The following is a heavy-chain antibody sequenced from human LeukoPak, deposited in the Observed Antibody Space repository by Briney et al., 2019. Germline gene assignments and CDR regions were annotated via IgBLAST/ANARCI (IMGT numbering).Heavy chain of an antibody. J-gene: IGHJ4*02. CDR1: GGSIRSYY. D-gene: IGHD3-22*01. CDR3: ARGGLSSGYFY. V-gene: IGHV4-59*01. CDR2: VYYSGST. Sequence: SETLSLTCTVSGGSIRSYYWSWIRQPPGRGLEWIGYVYYSGSTNYNPSLKSRVTISVDTSKNQFSLNLSSVTAADTAVYYCARGGLSSGYFYWGQGTLVTVSS.